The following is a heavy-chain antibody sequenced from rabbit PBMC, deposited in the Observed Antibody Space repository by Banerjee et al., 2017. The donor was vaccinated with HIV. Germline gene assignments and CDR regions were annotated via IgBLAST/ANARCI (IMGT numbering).Heavy chain of an antibody. CDR2: IGAGSDGSP. J-gene: IGHJ4*01. Sequence: QSLEESGGDLVKPGASLTLTCTASGFSFSSNYYMCWVRQAPGKGLEWIGCIGAGSDGSPYYASWAKGRFTISRSTSLNTVDLKMTSLTAADTATYFCARSFAGYAGYGYATAFNLWGQGTLVTVS. D-gene: IGHD6-1*01. CDR1: GFSFSSNYY. V-gene: IGHV1S40*01. CDR3: ARSFAGYAGYGYATAFNL.